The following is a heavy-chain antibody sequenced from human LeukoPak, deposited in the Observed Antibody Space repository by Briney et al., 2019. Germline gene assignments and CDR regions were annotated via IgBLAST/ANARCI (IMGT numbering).Heavy chain of an antibody. Sequence: PSETLSLTCTVSGGSISSSGYYWGWIRQPPGKGLEYIGNIYYTGTTSYNPSLKSRVTISVDTSKNQFSLKLSSVTAADTAVYYCARFGKGIAVAGGVDYWGQGTLVTVSS. CDR2: IYYTGTT. V-gene: IGHV4-39*07. CDR3: ARFGKGIAVAGGVDY. J-gene: IGHJ4*02. D-gene: IGHD6-19*01. CDR1: GGSISSSGYY.